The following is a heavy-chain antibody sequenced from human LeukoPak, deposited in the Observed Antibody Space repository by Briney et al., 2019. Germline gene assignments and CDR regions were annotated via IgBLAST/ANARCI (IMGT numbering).Heavy chain of an antibody. Sequence: ASVKVSCKASGYTFTSYYMHWVRQAPGQGLEWMGWMRPSNGNTEFAQKFQGRVTMTRDTSISTAYMELTSLTSDDTALYYCARGRVGFDYWSQGTLVTVSS. CDR2: MRPSNGNT. V-gene: IGHV1-8*02. J-gene: IGHJ4*02. CDR3: ARGRVGFDY. CDR1: GYTFTSYY. D-gene: IGHD1-26*01.